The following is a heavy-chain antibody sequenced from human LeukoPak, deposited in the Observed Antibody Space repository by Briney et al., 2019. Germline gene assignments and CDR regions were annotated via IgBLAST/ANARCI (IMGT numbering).Heavy chain of an antibody. V-gene: IGHV1-18*01. CDR2: ISSDNGNT. CDR3: ARHLRVGATVLSSFNF. CDR1: GYTFTNYG. D-gene: IGHD1-26*01. Sequence: ASVKVSCKASGYTFTNYGISWVRQAPGQGLEWMGWISSDNGNTNYERKVQGRVTMTTDTSTSTAYMELRSLRSDDTAIYYCARHLRVGATVLSSFNFWGQGTLVTVSS. J-gene: IGHJ4*02.